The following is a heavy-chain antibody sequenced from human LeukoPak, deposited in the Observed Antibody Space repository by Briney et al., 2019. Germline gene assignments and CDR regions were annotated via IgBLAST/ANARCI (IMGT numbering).Heavy chain of an antibody. J-gene: IGHJ4*02. Sequence: GGSLRLSCAASGFTFASYAMSWVRQAPGKGLEWVSCITGTGGSTYYADCVKGRFTISRDRSKNTLYLQMDSLRAVDTAAYYCARYSGSYYYPPAWDLWGQGTLVTVSS. V-gene: IGHV3-23*01. CDR1: GFTFASYA. CDR3: ARYSGSYYYPPAWDL. D-gene: IGHD1-26*01. CDR2: ITGTGGST.